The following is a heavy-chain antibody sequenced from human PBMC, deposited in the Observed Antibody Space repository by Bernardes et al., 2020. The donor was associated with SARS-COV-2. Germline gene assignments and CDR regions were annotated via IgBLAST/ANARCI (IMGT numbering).Heavy chain of an antibody. CDR2: ISSSGSTI. J-gene: IGHJ4*02. CDR1: GFTFSSYE. CDR3: ARDPTYYYGSGSYDY. V-gene: IGHV3-48*03. D-gene: IGHD3-10*01. Sequence: GGSLRLSCAASGFTFSSYEMNWVRQAPGKGLEWVSYISSSGSTIYYADSVKGRFTISRDNAKNSLYLQMNSLRAEDTAVYYCARDPTYYYGSGSYDYWGQGTLVTVSS.